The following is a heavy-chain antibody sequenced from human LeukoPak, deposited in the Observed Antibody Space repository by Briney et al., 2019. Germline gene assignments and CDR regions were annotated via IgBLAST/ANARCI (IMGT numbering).Heavy chain of an antibody. J-gene: IGHJ3*02. CDR2: IIPIFGTA. Sequence: ASVKVSCKASGGTFSSYAISWVRQAPGQGLEWMGGIIPIFGTANYAQKFQGRVTITADESTSTAYMELSSLRSEDTAVYYCASELAYCGGDCYKPGRFDIWGQGTMVTVSS. CDR1: GGTFSSYA. CDR3: ASELAYCGGDCYKPGRFDI. V-gene: IGHV1-69*13. D-gene: IGHD2-21*02.